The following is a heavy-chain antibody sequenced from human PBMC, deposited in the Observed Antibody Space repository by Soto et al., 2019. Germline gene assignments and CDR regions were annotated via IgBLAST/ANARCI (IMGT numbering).Heavy chain of an antibody. V-gene: IGHV1-18*01. CDR2: TSGYNTHT. D-gene: IGHD6-13*01. CDR3: ARGSSYGRSSWPDY. CDR1: GYTFSSYG. J-gene: IGHJ4*02. Sequence: QIQLVQSGAEVKKPGTSVKVTCKTSGYTFSSYGVTWVRQAPGQGLEWIGWTSGYNTHTNYAPKLHDRVIMTTDLPTGTDSMELRSLRSDDTAIYYCARGSSYGRSSWPDYGGQGTLVIVSS.